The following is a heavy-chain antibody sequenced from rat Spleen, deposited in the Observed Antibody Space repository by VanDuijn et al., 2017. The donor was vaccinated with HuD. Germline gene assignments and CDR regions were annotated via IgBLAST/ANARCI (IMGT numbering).Heavy chain of an antibody. Sequence: EVQLVESGGGLVQPGRSLKLSCVASGFTFNKYWMNWIRQAPGKGLEWVASITNTGGNLYYPDSMRGRFTISRDNAKNTQYLQMDSLRSEDTATYYCARHNNYFDYWGQGVMVTVSS. V-gene: IGHV5-31*01. CDR1: GFTFNKYW. CDR3: ARHNNYFDY. J-gene: IGHJ2*01. CDR2: ITNTGGNL. D-gene: IGHD1-10*01.